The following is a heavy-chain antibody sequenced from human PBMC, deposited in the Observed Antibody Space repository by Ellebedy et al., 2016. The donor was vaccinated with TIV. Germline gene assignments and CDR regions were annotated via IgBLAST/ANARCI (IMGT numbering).Heavy chain of an antibody. J-gene: IGHJ4*02. V-gene: IGHV1-2*02. CDR3: ARDRFGVQLRYADY. CDR2: INPDSGGT. Sequence: AASVQVSCKASGYIFTNIYLHWVRQAPEQGPEWMGWINPDSGGTNYARKFQGRGTMTRDTSISTAYMELSRLRSDDTAVYYCARDRFGVQLRYADYWGQGTLVTVSS. D-gene: IGHD3-16*01. CDR1: GYIFTNIY.